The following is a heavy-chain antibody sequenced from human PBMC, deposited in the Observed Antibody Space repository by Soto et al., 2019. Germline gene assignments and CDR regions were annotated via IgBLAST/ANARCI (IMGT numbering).Heavy chain of an antibody. CDR3: ARSPYTTGYHYGMDV. V-gene: IGHV3-33*01. J-gene: IGHJ6*02. Sequence: PGWSLRLSCAASVFSFILYGMQWVRQAPGKGLEWVAVIWYDGSNRYYADSVKGRFTISRDNSKNTLYLQMNSLRAEDTAVYHCARSPYTTGYHYGMDVWGQGTTVTVSS. D-gene: IGHD3-9*01. CDR1: VFSFILYG. CDR2: IWYDGSNR.